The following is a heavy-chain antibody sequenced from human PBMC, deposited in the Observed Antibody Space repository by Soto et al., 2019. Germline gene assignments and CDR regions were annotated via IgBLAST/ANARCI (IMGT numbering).Heavy chain of an antibody. V-gene: IGHV3-23*01. CDR2: ISGSGGST. Sequence: AGSLRLSCAASGFTFSSYAMSWVRQAPGKGLEWVSAISGSGGSTYYADSVKGRFTISRDNSKNTLYLQMNSLRAEDTAVYYCAKESNLMTTLDYFDYWGQGTLVTVSS. D-gene: IGHD4-17*01. CDR3: AKESNLMTTLDYFDY. CDR1: GFTFSSYA. J-gene: IGHJ4*02.